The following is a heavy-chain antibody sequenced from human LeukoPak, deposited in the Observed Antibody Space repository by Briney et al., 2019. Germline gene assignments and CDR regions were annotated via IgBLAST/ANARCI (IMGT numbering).Heavy chain of an antibody. CDR1: GFTFSSYW. CDR2: INSDGSST. J-gene: IGHJ6*02. V-gene: IGHV3-74*01. CDR3: ARHRDSSSSVVYYYGMDV. D-gene: IGHD6-6*01. Sequence: GGSLRLSCAASGFTFSSYWMHWVRQAPGKGLVWVSRINSDGSSTSYADSVKGRFTISRDNAKNTLYLQMNSLRAEDTALYYCARHRDSSSSVVYYYGMDVWGQGTTVTVSS.